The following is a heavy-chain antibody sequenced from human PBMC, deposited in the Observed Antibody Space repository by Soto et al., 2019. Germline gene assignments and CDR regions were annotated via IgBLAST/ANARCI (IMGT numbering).Heavy chain of an antibody. CDR3: GRVLAGGTPTSSYSVMDV. J-gene: IGHJ6*02. CDR2: IYYSGST. CDR1: GGSISTYY. D-gene: IGHD3-3*01. Sequence: PSETLSLTCTVSGGSISTYYWSWIRQPPGKGLEWIGYIYYSGSTNYNPSLKSRVTISVDTSKNQFSLKLSSVTAADTAVYYCGRVLAGGTPTSSYSVMDVGAQGTTVPVS. V-gene: IGHV4-59*01.